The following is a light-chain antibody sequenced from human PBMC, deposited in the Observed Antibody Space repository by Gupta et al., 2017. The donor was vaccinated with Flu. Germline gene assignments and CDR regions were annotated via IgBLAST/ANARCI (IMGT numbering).Light chain of an antibody. CDR2: LGS. J-gene: IGKJ2*01. CDR1: QSLLQSNGDNY. V-gene: IGKV2-28*01. CDR3: MQALQTSFT. Sequence: DIVMTQSPLSLPVTPGEPASISCRSSQSLLQSNGDNYLDWYLQKPGQSPQLLIYLGSNRASGVPYRFSGSGSGTDFTLKISRVEAEDVGVYYCMQALQTSFTFGQGTKLEIK.